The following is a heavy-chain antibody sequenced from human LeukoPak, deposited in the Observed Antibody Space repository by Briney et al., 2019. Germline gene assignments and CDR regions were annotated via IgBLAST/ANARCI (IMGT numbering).Heavy chain of an antibody. D-gene: IGHD3-10*01. CDR2: INHSGST. V-gene: IGHV4-34*01. CDR3: ARVGVVWFGELLYDY. CDR1: GGSFSSYY. Sequence: SETLSLTCAVYGGSFSSYYWSWIRQPPGKGLEWIGKINHSGSTNYNPSLKSRVTISVDTSKNQFSLKLSSVTAADAAVYYCARVGVVWFGELLYDYWGQGTLVTVSS. J-gene: IGHJ4*02.